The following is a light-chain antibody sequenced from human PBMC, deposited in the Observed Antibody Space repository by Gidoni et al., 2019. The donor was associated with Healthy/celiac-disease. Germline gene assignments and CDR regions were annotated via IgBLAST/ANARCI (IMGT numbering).Light chain of an antibody. CDR3: GTWDSSLSAHVV. J-gene: IGLJ2*01. Sequence: QSVLTQPPSVSAAPGQKVTISCSGSSSNIGNNYVSWYQQLPGTAPKLLLYYNNKRPSGIPDRFSGSKSGTSATLGITGLQTGDEADYYCGTWDSSLSAHVVFGGGTKLTVL. CDR1: SSNIGNNY. CDR2: YNN. V-gene: IGLV1-51*01.